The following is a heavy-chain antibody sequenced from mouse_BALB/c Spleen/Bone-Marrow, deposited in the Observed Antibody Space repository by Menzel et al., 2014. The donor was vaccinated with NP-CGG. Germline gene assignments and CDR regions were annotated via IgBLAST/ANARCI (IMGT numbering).Heavy chain of an antibody. CDR1: GYTFTSYW. V-gene: IGHV1S81*02. J-gene: IGHJ3*01. D-gene: IGHD2-3*01. CDR3: ARYDGPAWFAY. Sequence: VQLQQSGAELVKPGASVKLSCKASGYTFTSYWIHWVKLRPGHGLEWIGEINPSNGRTNYNEKFKNKATLTVDKSSSTVYIQLSSLTSEDSAVYYCARYDGPAWFAYWGQGTLVTVS. CDR2: INPSNGRT.